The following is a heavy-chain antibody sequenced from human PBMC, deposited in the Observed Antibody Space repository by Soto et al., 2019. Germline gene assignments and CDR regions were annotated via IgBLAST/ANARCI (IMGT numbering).Heavy chain of an antibody. CDR3: AREAGGSNGYFDD. CDR1: GFTFSSYE. D-gene: IGHD1-26*01. Sequence: EAHLVESGGTLVQPGGSLRLSCVTSGFTFSSYEMNWVRQAPGKGLEWVSYISTTGSTTNYADSVRGRLTISRDNAKNSLYLQMNSLRAEDTAVYYCAREAGGSNGYFDDWGQGTLVSVSS. J-gene: IGHJ4*02. V-gene: IGHV3-48*03. CDR2: ISTTGSTT.